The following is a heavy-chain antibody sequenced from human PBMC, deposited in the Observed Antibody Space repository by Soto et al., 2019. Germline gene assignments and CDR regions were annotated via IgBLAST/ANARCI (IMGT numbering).Heavy chain of an antibody. D-gene: IGHD6-13*01. V-gene: IGHV3-11*01. Sequence: GGSLRLSCAASGFTFSDYYMSWIRQAPGKGLEWVSYISSSGSTIYYADSVKGRFTISRDNAKNSLYLQMNSLRAEDTAVYYCAREAEAAGYYYYYMDVWGKGATVTLSS. CDR2: ISSSGSTI. J-gene: IGHJ6*03. CDR1: GFTFSDYY. CDR3: AREAEAAGYYYYYMDV.